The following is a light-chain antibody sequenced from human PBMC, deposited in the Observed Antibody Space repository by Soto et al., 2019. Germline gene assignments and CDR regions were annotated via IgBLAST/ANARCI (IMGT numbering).Light chain of an antibody. Sequence: QSVLTQPPSVSGAPGQKVSISCSGSSSDIVGNYVYWYQQLPGTVPKLLIYENDKRPSGIPDRFSGSKSGTSGTLAITGVQTGDEADYYCATWDSSLSIGVFGGGTKLTVL. CDR3: ATWDSSLSIGV. V-gene: IGLV1-51*01. CDR2: END. CDR1: SSDIVGNY. J-gene: IGLJ2*01.